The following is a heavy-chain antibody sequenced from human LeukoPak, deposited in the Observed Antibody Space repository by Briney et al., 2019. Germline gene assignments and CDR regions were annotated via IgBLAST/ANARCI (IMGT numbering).Heavy chain of an antibody. J-gene: IGHJ6*02. Sequence: ASVKVSCKASGYTFTSYDINWVRQATGQGLEWMGWMNPNSGNTGYAQKFQGRVTMTRNTSISTAYMELSSLRSEDTAVYYCARGHYDSWSGYTYGMDVWGQGTTVTVSS. V-gene: IGHV1-8*01. D-gene: IGHD3-3*01. CDR2: MNPNSGNT. CDR1: GYTFTSYD. CDR3: ARGHYDSWSGYTYGMDV.